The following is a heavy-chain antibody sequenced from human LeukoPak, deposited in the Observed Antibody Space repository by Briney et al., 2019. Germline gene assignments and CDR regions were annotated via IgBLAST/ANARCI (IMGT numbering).Heavy chain of an antibody. D-gene: IGHD5/OR15-5a*01. CDR2: IRSKANSYAT. Sequence: PGGSLRLSCAASGFTFSGSATHWVRQASGKGLEWVGRIRSKANSYATAYAASVKGRFTISRDDSKNTAYLQMNSLKTEDTAVYYCTRLLTVYGHWGQGTLVTVSS. V-gene: IGHV3-73*01. J-gene: IGHJ4*02. CDR3: TRLLTVYGH. CDR1: GFTFSGSA.